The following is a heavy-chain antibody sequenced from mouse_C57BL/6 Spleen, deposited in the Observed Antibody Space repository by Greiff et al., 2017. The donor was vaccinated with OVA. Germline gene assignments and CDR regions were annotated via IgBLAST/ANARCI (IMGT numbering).Heavy chain of an antibody. CDR1: GYTFTDYE. J-gene: IGHJ2*01. CDR3: ARGGDYGSSYSDYFDY. D-gene: IGHD1-1*01. V-gene: IGHV1-15*01. CDR2: IDPETGGT. Sequence: QVQLQQSGAELVRPGASVTLSCKASGYTFTDYEMHWVKQTPVHGLEWIGAIDPETGGTAYNQKFKGKAILTADKSSSTAYMELRSLTSEDSAVYYCARGGDYGSSYSDYFDYWGQGTTLTVSS.